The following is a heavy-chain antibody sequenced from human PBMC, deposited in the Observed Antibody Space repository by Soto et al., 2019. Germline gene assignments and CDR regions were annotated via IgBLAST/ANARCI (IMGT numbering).Heavy chain of an antibody. CDR1: GYTFTSYA. D-gene: IGHD3-3*01. Sequence: ASVKVSCKASGYTFTSYAICWVRQSPGQGLEWMGWISAYNGNTNYAQKLQGRVTMTTDTSTSTAYMELRSLRSDDTAVYYCARGLYYDFWSGPRLDYYYMDVWGKGTTVTVSS. CDR3: ARGLYYDFWSGPRLDYYYMDV. V-gene: IGHV1-18*01. J-gene: IGHJ6*03. CDR2: ISAYNGNT.